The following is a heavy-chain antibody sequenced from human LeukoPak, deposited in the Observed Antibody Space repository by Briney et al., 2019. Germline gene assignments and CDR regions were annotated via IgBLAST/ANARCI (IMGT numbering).Heavy chain of an antibody. V-gene: IGHV1-2*02. J-gene: IGHJ6*02. Sequence: GASVKVSCKASGYTFTGYYMHWVRQAPGQGLEWMGWINPDSGGTNYAQKFQGRVTMTRDTSISTAYMELSRLRSDDTAVYYCARDRIVVVPAAMRGYYYYGMDVWGQGTTVTVSS. CDR2: INPDSGGT. D-gene: IGHD2-2*01. CDR3: ARDRIVVVPAAMRGYYYYGMDV. CDR1: GYTFTGYY.